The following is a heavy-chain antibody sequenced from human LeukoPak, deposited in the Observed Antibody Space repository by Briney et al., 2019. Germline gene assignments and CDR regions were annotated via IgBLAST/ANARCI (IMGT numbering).Heavy chain of an antibody. CDR1: GFTFTSYH. V-gene: IGHV3-7*01. Sequence: GGSLRLSCTASGFTFTSYHINWVRQAPGKGLEWVANIKQDGGEKSFVDSVKGRFTISRDNAKNSLYLQMNSLRPDDTAVYYCSDSNFQHWGRGTLVTVSS. CDR3: SDSNFQH. CDR2: IKQDGGEK. D-gene: IGHD3/OR15-3a*01. J-gene: IGHJ1*01.